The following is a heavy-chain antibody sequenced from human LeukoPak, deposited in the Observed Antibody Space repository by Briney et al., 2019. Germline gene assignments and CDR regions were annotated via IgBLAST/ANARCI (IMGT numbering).Heavy chain of an antibody. CDR1: GFTFSNYW. D-gene: IGHD2-2*01. V-gene: IGHV3-7*01. CDR2: IRADGSEK. Sequence: GGSLRLSCAASGFTFSNYWISWVRQAPEKGLEWVANIRADGSEKQYVDSVKGRFTISRDNAKNSLYLQMNSLRAEDTAVYYCARDPCCYSSSWGPYFDYWGQGTLVTVSS. CDR3: ARDPCCYSSSWGPYFDY. J-gene: IGHJ4*02.